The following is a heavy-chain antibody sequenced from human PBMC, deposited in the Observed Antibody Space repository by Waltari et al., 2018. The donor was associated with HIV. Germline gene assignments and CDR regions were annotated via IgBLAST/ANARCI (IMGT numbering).Heavy chain of an antibody. V-gene: IGHV3-23*04. CDR2: ISGCGGTN. Sequence: EVQLVESGGGLVQPGGSLRLSCTASGFTFNNFAMSWVRQAPGKGLELVSVISGCGGTNSHADSVKGRFTVSRDNFKNTVYLQMNSLRAGDTAIYYCAKAVMETAVSSPVDCWGQGALVTVSS. J-gene: IGHJ4*02. CDR3: AKAVMETAVSSPVDC. CDR1: GFTFNNFA. D-gene: IGHD5-18*01.